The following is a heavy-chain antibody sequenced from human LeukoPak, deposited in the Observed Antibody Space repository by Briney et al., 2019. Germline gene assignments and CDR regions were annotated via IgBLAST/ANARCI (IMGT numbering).Heavy chain of an antibody. Sequence: PSEILSVTCAVYGGSFSGYYWSWIRQPPGKGLEWIGEINHSGSTNYNPSLKSRVTISVDTSKNQFSLKLSSVTAADTAVYYCARGGGGMRIYGKNWFDPWGQGTLVTVSS. CDR3: ARGGGGMRIYGKNWFDP. CDR1: GGSFSGYY. V-gene: IGHV4-34*01. J-gene: IGHJ5*02. CDR2: INHSGST. D-gene: IGHD3-16*01.